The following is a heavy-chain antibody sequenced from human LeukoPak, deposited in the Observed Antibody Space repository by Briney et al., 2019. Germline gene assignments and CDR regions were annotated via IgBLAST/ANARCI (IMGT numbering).Heavy chain of an antibody. D-gene: IGHD6-19*01. Sequence: SETLSLTCTVSGGSISSYYWSWIRQPPGKGLEWIGYIYYSGSTNYNPSLKSRVTISVDTSKNQFSLKLSSVTAADTAVYYCARGWDARGWDSSGWLVPDYWGQGTLVTVSS. CDR2: IYYSGST. V-gene: IGHV4-59*01. CDR1: GGSISSYY. J-gene: IGHJ4*02. CDR3: ARGWDARGWDSSGWLVPDY.